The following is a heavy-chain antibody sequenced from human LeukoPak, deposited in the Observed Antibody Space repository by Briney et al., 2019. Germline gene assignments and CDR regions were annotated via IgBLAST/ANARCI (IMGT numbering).Heavy chain of an antibody. D-gene: IGHD2-2*01. CDR3: ARVWVVPAAMGPGGFDP. CDR2: IYHSGST. CDR1: GGSISSSNW. J-gene: IGHJ5*02. V-gene: IGHV4-4*02. Sequence: SETLSLTCAVSGGSISSSNWWSWVRQPPGKGLEWIREIYHSGSTNYNPSLKSRVTISVDKSKNQFSLKLSSVTAADTAVYYCARVWVVPAAMGPGGFDPWGQGTLVTVSS.